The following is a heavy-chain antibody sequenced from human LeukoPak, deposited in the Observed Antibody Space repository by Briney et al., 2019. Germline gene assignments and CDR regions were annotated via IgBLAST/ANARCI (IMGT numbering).Heavy chain of an antibody. CDR2: ISAYSGNT. CDR3: ARGSLGTFDY. V-gene: IGHV1-18*01. D-gene: IGHD1-1*01. J-gene: IGHJ4*02. CDR1: GYIFASYG. Sequence: ASVKVSCKASGYIFASYGISWVRQAPGEGLEWMGWISAYSGNTHYGQNLQGRVTMTTDTSTSTAYMELRSLRSDDTAVYYCARGSLGTFDYWGQGTLVTVSS.